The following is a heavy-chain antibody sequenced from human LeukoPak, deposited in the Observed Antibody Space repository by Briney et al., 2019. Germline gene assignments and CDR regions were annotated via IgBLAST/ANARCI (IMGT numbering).Heavy chain of an antibody. CDR3: ARDQAEGELPNGMDV. Sequence: PSETLSLTCTVSGGSISSGDHYWSWIRQPPGKGLEWIGYIYYSGSTYYNPSLKSRVTISVDTSKNQFSLKLSSVTAADTAVYYCARDQAEGELPNGMDVWGQGTTVTVSS. CDR1: GGSISSGDHY. D-gene: IGHD3-10*01. J-gene: IGHJ6*02. CDR2: IYYSGST. V-gene: IGHV4-30-4*01.